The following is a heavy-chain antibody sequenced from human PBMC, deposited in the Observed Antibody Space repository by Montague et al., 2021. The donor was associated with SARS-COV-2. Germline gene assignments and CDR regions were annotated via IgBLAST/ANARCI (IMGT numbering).Heavy chain of an antibody. CDR2: ISSSSSYI. D-gene: IGHD3-10*01. V-gene: IGHV3-21*01. CDR1: GFTFSSYS. Sequence: SLRLSCAASGFTFSSYSMNWVRQAPGKGLEWVSSISSSSSYIYYADSVKGRFTISRDNAKSSLYLQMNSLRAEDTAVYYCARDPLDYGLWSSGSYYNGYYYYYGMDVWGQGTTVTVSS. J-gene: IGHJ6*02. CDR3: ARDPLDYGLWSSGSYYNGYYYYYGMDV.